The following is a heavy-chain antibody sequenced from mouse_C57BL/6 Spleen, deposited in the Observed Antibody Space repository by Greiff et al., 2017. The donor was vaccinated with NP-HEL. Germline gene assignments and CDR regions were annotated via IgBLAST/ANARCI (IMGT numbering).Heavy chain of an antibody. J-gene: IGHJ3*01. CDR3: ARDGNYGAWFAY. D-gene: IGHD2-1*01. Sequence: EVQLQESGGGLVKPGGSLKLSCAASGFTFSSYTMSWVRQTPEKRLEWVATISGGGGNTYYPDSVKGRFTISRDNAKNTLYLQMSSLRSEDTALYYCARDGNYGAWFAYWGQGTLVTASA. V-gene: IGHV5-9*01. CDR1: GFTFSSYT. CDR2: ISGGGGNT.